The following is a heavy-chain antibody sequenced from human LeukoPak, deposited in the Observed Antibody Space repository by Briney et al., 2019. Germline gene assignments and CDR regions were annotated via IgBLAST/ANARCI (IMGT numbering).Heavy chain of an antibody. CDR2: IIPIFGTA. V-gene: IGHV1-69*13. Sequence: GASVKVSCKASGGTFSSYAISWVRQAPGQGLEWMGGIIPIFGTANYAQKFQGRVTITADESTSTAYMELSSLRSEGTAVYYCASGLRHGSGGFDYWGQGTLVTVSS. D-gene: IGHD1-26*01. J-gene: IGHJ4*02. CDR1: GGTFSSYA. CDR3: ASGLRHGSGGFDY.